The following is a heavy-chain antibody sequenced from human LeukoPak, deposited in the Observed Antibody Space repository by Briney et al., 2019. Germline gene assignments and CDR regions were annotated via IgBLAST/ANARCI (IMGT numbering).Heavy chain of an antibody. Sequence: GESLKISCKGFGYRFTNCWIGWVRQMPGKGLEWMGIIYPGDSDTRYSPSFQGRVTVSADKSINTAYLQWSSLKASDTAMYYCVLAVSGSYYFDYWSQGILVTVSS. V-gene: IGHV5-51*01. D-gene: IGHD3-10*01. CDR2: IYPGDSDT. J-gene: IGHJ4*02. CDR3: VLAVSGSYYFDY. CDR1: GYRFTNCW.